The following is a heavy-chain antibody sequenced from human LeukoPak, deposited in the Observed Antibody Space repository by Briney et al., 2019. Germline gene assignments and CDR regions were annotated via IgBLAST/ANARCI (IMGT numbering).Heavy chain of an antibody. J-gene: IGHJ4*02. CDR2: INPNSGGT. V-gene: IGHV1-2*02. CDR3: ARDSLGVLSLIFDY. Sequence: GASVKVSCKHSRDTVTVNYRDWVRQAPGQGLEWMGWINPNSGGTSFAQKFQGRVIMTRDTPLSTAYMEVSRLRSGETDVYYFARDSLGVLSLIFDYWGQGTLVIVSS. D-gene: IGHD3-16*02. CDR1: RDTVTVNY.